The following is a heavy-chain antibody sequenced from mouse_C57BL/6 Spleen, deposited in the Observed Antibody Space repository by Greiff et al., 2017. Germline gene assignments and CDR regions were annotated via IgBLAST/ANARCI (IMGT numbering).Heavy chain of an antibody. CDR2: IYPGSGST. CDR3: ARAGGLPYAMDY. Sequence: QVQLKEPGAELVKPGASVKMSCKASGYTFTSYWITWVKQRPGQGLEWIGDIYPGSGSTNYNEKFKSKATLTVDTSSSTAYMLLSSLTSEDSAVYYCARAGGLPYAMDYWGQGTSVTVSS. V-gene: IGHV1-55*01. J-gene: IGHJ4*01. CDR1: GYTFTSYW. D-gene: IGHD2-4*01.